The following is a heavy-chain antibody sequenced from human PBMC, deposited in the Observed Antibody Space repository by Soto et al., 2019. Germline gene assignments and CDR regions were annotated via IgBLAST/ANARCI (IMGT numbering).Heavy chain of an antibody. Sequence: GASVKVSCKVSGYTLTELSMHWVRQAPGKGLEWMGDFDPEDGETIYAQKFQGRVTMTEDTSTDTAYMELSSLRSEDTAVYYCATAGGYCSSTSCYIPYYYYMDVWGKGTTVTVSS. J-gene: IGHJ6*03. CDR1: GYTLTELS. CDR3: ATAGGYCSSTSCYIPYYYYMDV. V-gene: IGHV1-24*01. D-gene: IGHD2-2*02. CDR2: FDPEDGET.